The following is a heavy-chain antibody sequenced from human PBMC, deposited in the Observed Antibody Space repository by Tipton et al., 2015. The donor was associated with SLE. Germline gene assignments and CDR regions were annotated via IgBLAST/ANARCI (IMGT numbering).Heavy chain of an antibody. CDR3: AREGGKGHAVARGNYFDY. Sequence: TLSLTCTVSGGSISSYYWSWIRQPAGKGLEWIGRIYTSGSTNYNPSLQSRVTISVDTSKNPFSLKLSSVTAADTAVYYCAREGGKGHAVARGNYFDYWGQGTLVTVSS. CDR1: GGSISSYY. V-gene: IGHV4-4*07. J-gene: IGHJ4*02. CDR2: IYTSGST. D-gene: IGHD6-19*01.